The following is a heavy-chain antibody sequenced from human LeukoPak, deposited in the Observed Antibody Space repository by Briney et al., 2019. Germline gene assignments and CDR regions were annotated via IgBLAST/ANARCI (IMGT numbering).Heavy chain of an antibody. CDR1: GGSFSGYY. J-gene: IGHJ4*02. D-gene: IGHD5-18*01. Sequence: SETLSLTCAVYGGSFSGYYWSWIRQPPGKGLEWIGEINHSGSTNYSPSLKSRVTISVDTSKNQFSLKLSSVTAADTAVYYCARVASGYSYGYHYWGQGTLVTVSS. V-gene: IGHV4-34*01. CDR2: INHSGST. CDR3: ARVASGYSYGYHY.